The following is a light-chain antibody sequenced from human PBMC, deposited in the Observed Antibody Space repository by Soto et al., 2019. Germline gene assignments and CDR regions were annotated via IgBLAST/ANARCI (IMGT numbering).Light chain of an antibody. Sequence: DIQMTQSPSSLSASVGDRVTITCRASQAISTYLNWYQQIPGKAPKLLIYGTSSLQRGVPSRFSGSGSGTDFSLTIRSLQPEDFATYYCQQSYSTPPRTFGQGTKVDIK. CDR2: GTS. CDR1: QAISTY. J-gene: IGKJ1*01. V-gene: IGKV1-39*01. CDR3: QQSYSTPPRT.